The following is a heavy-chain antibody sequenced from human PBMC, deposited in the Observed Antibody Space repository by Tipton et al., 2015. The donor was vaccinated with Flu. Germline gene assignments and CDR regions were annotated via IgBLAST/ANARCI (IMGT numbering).Heavy chain of an antibody. CDR2: INSNSGNI. Sequence: SLRLSCAASGFDFDNYAMHWVRQIPGKGLEWVSGINSNSGNIAYADSVRGRFTISRDNANNSLFLQMNSLRDDDTAFYYCARGAGSSYFYYLDFWGQGTPVTVSS. J-gene: IGHJ4*02. D-gene: IGHD6-13*01. CDR3: ARGAGSSYFYYLDF. V-gene: IGHV3-9*01. CDR1: GFDFDNYA.